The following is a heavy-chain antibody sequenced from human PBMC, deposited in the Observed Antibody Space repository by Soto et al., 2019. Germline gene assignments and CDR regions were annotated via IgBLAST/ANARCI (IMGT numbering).Heavy chain of an antibody. J-gene: IGHJ5*02. CDR1: GYTFTGYY. CDR2: INPNSGGT. V-gene: IGHV1-2*04. Sequence: ASVKVSCKASGYTFTGYYMHWVRQAPGQGLEWMGWINPNSGGTNYAQKFQGWVTMTRDTSISTAYMELSRLRSDDTAVYYCARATYSSGWLGGLLGFDPWGQGTLVTVSS. CDR3: ARATYSSGWLGGLLGFDP. D-gene: IGHD6-19*01.